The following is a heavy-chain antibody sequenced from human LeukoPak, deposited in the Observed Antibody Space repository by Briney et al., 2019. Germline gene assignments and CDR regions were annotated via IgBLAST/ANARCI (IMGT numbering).Heavy chain of an antibody. CDR3: VRHLSAGRPAFDI. CDR2: IYYSGST. J-gene: IGHJ3*02. D-gene: IGHD2-15*01. V-gene: IGHV4-59*08. Sequence: SETLSLTCTVSGGSINSYYWSWIRQPPGKGLEWIGDIYYSGSTNYNPSLKSRVTISVDTSNNKFSLKLTSLTAADTVGDYCVRHLSAGRPAFDIWGQVTMVTVSS. CDR1: GGSINSYY.